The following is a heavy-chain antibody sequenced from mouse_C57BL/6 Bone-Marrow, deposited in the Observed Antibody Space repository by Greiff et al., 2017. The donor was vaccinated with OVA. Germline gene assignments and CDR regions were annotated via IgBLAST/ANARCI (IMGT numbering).Heavy chain of an antibody. CDR1: GFTFSDYG. CDR2: ISSGSSTI. V-gene: IGHV5-17*01. J-gene: IGHJ4*01. D-gene: IGHD2-4*01. CDR3: ARRLQMDD. Sequence: EVKLVESGGGLVKPGGSLKLSCAASGFTFSDYGLHWVRQAQEKGLAWVAYISSGSSTIYYADTVKGGFTITGDNAKNTRCLQMTRLRSEDTAMYYCARRLQMDDWGQGTSVTVSS.